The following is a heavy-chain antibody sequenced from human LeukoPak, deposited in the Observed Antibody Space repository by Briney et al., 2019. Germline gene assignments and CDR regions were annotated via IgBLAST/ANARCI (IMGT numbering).Heavy chain of an antibody. Sequence: PSETLSLTCTVSGGSISSGDYYWSWIRQPPGKGLEWIGYIYYSGSTYYNPSLKSRVTISVDTSKNQFSLKLSSVTAADTAVYYCARKQRWLSPSRVEEGAFDYWGQGTLVTVSS. D-gene: IGHD5-24*01. J-gene: IGHJ4*02. CDR3: ARKQRWLSPSRVEEGAFDY. CDR1: GGSISSGDYY. V-gene: IGHV4-30-4*01. CDR2: IYYSGST.